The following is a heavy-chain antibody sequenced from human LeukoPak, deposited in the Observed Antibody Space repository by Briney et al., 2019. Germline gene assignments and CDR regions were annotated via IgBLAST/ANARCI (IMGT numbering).Heavy chain of an antibody. CDR2: IYPGDSDT. Sequence: GESLKISCAGSGSSFTSYSIGWVRRMPVKGLEWMGIIYPGDSDTRYRPSFQGQVTISADKSISTAYLQWSSLKASDTAMYYCARPGRETYYYDSSGYYPYYWGQGTLVTVSS. J-gene: IGHJ4*02. CDR3: ARPGRETYYYDSSGYYPYY. D-gene: IGHD3-22*01. CDR1: GSSFTSYS. V-gene: IGHV5-51*01.